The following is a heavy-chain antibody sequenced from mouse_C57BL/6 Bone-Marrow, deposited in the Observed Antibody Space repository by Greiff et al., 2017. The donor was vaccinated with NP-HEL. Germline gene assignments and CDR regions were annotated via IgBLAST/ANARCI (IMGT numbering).Heavy chain of an antibody. D-gene: IGHD1-1*01. CDR2: IYPRSGNT. CDR3: AREAIYYYGSSYFDY. J-gene: IGHJ2*01. V-gene: IGHV1-81*01. Sequence: QVQLQQSGAELARPGASVKLSCKASGYTFTSYGISWVKQRTGQGLEWIGEIYPRSGNTYYNEKFKGKATLTADKSSSTAYMELRSLTSEYSAVYFCAREAIYYYGSSYFDYWGQGTTLTVSS. CDR1: GYTFTSYG.